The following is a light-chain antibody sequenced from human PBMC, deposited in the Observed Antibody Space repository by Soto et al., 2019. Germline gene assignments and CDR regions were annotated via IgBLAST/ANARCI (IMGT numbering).Light chain of an antibody. Sequence: EIVMTQSPATLSVSPGERATLSCRASQTINNNVAWYQLKVGQAPRLLIHDVSTLESGVPVRFSGSGSETEFTLTISSLQPEDSATYYCQQPNSFPITFGQGTRLEIK. CDR2: DVS. V-gene: IGKV3-15*01. CDR3: QQPNSFPIT. J-gene: IGKJ5*01. CDR1: QTINNN.